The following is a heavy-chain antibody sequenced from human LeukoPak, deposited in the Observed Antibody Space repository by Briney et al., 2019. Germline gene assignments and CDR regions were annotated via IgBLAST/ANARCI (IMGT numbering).Heavy chain of an antibody. V-gene: IGHV4-59*01. J-gene: IGHJ1*01. Sequence: SETLSLTCTVSGGSISSYYWSWIRQPPGKGLEWIGYIYYSGSTNYNPSLKSRVTISVDTSKNQFSLKLSSATAADTAVYYCAMLRAEYFQHWGQGTLVTVSS. CDR2: IYYSGST. CDR1: GGSISSYY. CDR3: AMLRAEYFQH. D-gene: IGHD3-16*01.